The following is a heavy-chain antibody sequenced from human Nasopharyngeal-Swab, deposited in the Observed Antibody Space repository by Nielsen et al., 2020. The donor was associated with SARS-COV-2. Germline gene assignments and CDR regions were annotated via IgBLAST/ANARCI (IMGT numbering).Heavy chain of an antibody. CDR3: TRVDVHDAFDM. CDR1: GFTLSNYW. J-gene: IGHJ3*02. V-gene: IGHV3-74*01. D-gene: IGHD3-16*01. Sequence: GESLKISCAASGFTLSNYWIHWVRQTPGKGLLWVSRINTDASRTSYADSVKGRFTISRDNAKNTVYLQMNSLRGEDTAVYYCTRVDVHDAFDMCGQGTMVTVSS. CDR2: INTDASRT.